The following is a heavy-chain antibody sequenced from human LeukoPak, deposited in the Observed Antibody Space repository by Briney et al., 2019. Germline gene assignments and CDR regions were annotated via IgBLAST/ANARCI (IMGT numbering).Heavy chain of an antibody. CDR2: IYYSGST. CDR3: ARGQRRLQDY. V-gene: IGHV4-61*01. Sequence: SETLSLTCTVSGGSVSSDSYFWTWIRQPPGKGLEWIGYIYYSGSTNYNPSFKSRVTISLDTSKSQISLKLSSVTAADTAVYHCARGQRRLQDYWGQGTLVTVSS. CDR1: GGSVSSDSYF. J-gene: IGHJ4*02.